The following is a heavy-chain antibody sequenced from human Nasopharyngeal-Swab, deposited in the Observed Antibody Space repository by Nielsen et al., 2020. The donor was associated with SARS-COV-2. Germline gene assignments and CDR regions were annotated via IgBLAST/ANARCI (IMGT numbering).Heavy chain of an antibody. CDR2: VVVSGGYT. Sequence: SALVISKASAFFSTSSYVLSVRQDPAQRLLWLGWVVVSGGYTNYAQNFQERVTITRDKSTSTAYMEVSSLRSEDTAVYFCAADLQTTMAHWYFDLWGRGTLVTVSS. J-gene: IGHJ2*01. V-gene: IGHV1-58*01. CDR3: AADLQTTMAHWYFDL. D-gene: IGHD1/OR15-1a*01. CDR1: AFFSTSSY.